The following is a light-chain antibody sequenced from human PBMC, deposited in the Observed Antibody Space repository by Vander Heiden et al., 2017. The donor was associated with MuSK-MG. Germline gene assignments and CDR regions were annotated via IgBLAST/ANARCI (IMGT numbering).Light chain of an antibody. J-gene: IGKJ4*01. Sequence: EIVMTQSPATLSVSPGERATLSCRASQSVSSNLAWYQQKPGQAPRILIYGASTRATGIPARFSGSGSETEFTLTISSLQSEDFAVYYCQQDNNWPPLTFGGGTKVEIK. CDR1: QSVSSN. CDR2: GAS. V-gene: IGKV3-15*01. CDR3: QQDNNWPPLT.